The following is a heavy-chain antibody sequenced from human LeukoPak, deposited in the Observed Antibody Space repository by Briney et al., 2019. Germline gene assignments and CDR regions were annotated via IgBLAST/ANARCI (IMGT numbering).Heavy chain of an antibody. CDR3: ARFYGSGSYFY. D-gene: IGHD3-10*01. V-gene: IGHV3-53*01. Sequence: AGGSLRLSCAASGFTVSSNYMSWVRQAPGKGLEWVSVIYSGGSTYYADSVKGRFTISRDNSKNTLYLQMNSLRAEDTAVYYCARFYGSGSYFYWGQGTLVTVSS. CDR1: GFTVSSNY. CDR2: IYSGGST. J-gene: IGHJ4*02.